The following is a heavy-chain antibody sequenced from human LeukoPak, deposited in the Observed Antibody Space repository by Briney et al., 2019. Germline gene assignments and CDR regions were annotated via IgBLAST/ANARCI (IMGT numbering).Heavy chain of an antibody. CDR1: GDSFSGYY. Sequence: KTSETLSLTCAVSGDSFSGYYWSWIRQPPGKGLEWIGEINYTGTTNYNPSLKSRVTISLDTSKNQFSLKLPSVTAADTAVYYCARGRPYINYRSRKNWFDPRGHGTLVTVSS. CDR2: INYTGTT. J-gene: IGHJ5*02. CDR3: ARGRPYINYRSRKNWFDP. V-gene: IGHV4-34*01. D-gene: IGHD4-11*01.